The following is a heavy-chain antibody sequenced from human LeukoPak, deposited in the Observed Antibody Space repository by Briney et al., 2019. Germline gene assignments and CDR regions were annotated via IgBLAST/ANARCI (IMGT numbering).Heavy chain of an antibody. Sequence: SGGSLRLSCAASGFTFSNYAMSWVRQPPGKGLEWVSGISASGGSYYADSGKGRFTVSRDISKNTLYLQMNSLRAEDTAVYFCAREPRDCTGGTCQSAGGYYFYYWSQGTLVTVSS. CDR2: ISASGGS. CDR1: GFTFSNYA. D-gene: IGHD2-15*01. J-gene: IGHJ4*02. CDR3: AREPRDCTGGTCQSAGGYYFYY. V-gene: IGHV3-23*01.